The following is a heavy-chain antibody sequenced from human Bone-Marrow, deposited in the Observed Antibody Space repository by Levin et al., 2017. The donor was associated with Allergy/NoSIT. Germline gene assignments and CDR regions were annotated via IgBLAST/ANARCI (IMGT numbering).Heavy chain of an antibody. Sequence: GASVKVSCKISGFSVTELSIHWVRQAPGKGLEWLGGYDSENGNTIYGQKFQGRITLSEDTSTDTAYMDLSSLRSDDTGVYYCASLGWTLRGRHDFWGQGTLVTVSS. CDR1: GFSVTELS. V-gene: IGHV1-24*01. CDR2: YDSENGNT. CDR3: ASLGWTLRGRHDF. J-gene: IGHJ4*02. D-gene: IGHD3/OR15-3a*01.